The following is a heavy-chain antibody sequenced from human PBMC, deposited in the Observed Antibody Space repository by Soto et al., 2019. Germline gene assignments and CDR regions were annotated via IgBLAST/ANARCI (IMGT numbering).Heavy chain of an antibody. CDR3: ARTFVNWGSRGLIDY. CDR2: IYWDEDK. D-gene: IGHD7-27*01. J-gene: IGHJ4*02. V-gene: IGHV2-5*02. CDR1: GFSLSTSGVG. Sequence: QITLKESGPTLVKPTQTLTLTCSFSGFSLSTSGVGVGWIRQPPGKALEWLAFIYWDEDKRYSPSLKSRLTITKDTSKNQVVLKTTNMDPVYTATYNCARTFVNWGSRGLIDYWGQGTLVPVSS.